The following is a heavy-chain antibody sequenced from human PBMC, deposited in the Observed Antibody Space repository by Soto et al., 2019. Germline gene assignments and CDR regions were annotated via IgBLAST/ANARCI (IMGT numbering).Heavy chain of an antibody. Sequence: GESLILSCAASGFTFSDYYMSCIRQAPGKGLEWVSYISSSRSTIYYADSVKGRFTISRDNAKSSLYLQMNRLRAEDTGVYYCARNMIVAHYFDYWGQGTLVTVSS. CDR3: ARNMIVAHYFDY. CDR1: GFTFSDYY. J-gene: IGHJ4*02. CDR2: ISSSRSTI. V-gene: IGHV3-11*01. D-gene: IGHD3-22*01.